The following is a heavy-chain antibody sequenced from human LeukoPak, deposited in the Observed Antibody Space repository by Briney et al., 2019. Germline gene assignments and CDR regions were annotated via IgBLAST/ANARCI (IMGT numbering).Heavy chain of an antibody. J-gene: IGHJ6*02. CDR2: ISGDGGST. CDR1: GFTFDDYA. V-gene: IGHV3-43*02. Sequence: GGSLRLSCAASGFTFDDYAMHWVRQAPGKGLEWVSLISGDGGSTYYADSVKGRFTISRDNSKNSLYLQMNSLRTEDTALYYCAKDLTGSAEPAASMHYYYGMDVWGQGTTVTVSS. D-gene: IGHD2-2*01. CDR3: AKDLTGSAEPAASMHYYYGMDV.